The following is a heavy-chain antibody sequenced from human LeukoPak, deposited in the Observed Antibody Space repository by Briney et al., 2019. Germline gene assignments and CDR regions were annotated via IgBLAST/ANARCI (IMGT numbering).Heavy chain of an antibody. Sequence: SETLSLTCPVSVGSISSRSYYWGWIRQPPGKGLEGIGSIYYSGYTYYSPPLKSRVPISVDTSKNQFSLKLTSVTAADTAVYYCARHDVLRYFDFWGQGTLVTVSS. CDR3: ARHDVLRYFDF. D-gene: IGHD3-9*01. CDR1: VGSISSRSYY. CDR2: IYYSGYT. J-gene: IGHJ4*02. V-gene: IGHV4-39*01.